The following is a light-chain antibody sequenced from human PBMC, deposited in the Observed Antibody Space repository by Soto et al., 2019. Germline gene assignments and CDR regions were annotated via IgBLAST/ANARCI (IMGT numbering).Light chain of an antibody. J-gene: IGKJ1*01. Sequence: VLTQSPAALSANPGDRVTLSFRASQSVSINLAWYQQRPGQAPRLLIYGASTRATGLPARFSGSGSGTEFTLTISSLQPDDFATYYCQQYNRYWTFAHGSKAEIK. CDR3: QQYNRYWT. CDR2: GAS. CDR1: QSVSIN. V-gene: IGKV3-15*01.